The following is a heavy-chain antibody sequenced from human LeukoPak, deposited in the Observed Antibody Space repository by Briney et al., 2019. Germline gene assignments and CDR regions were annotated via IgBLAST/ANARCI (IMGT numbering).Heavy chain of an antibody. V-gene: IGHV4-39*01. CDR3: ARREATSRWGTFDY. Sequence: SETLSLTCTVSGGSISGSIYYWVWVRQPPGKGLEWIANIYYNGSTYYNPSLRSRITISVDTSRNQFSLKLSSVTAADTAVYYCARREATSRWGTFDYWGQGTLVTVSS. J-gene: IGHJ4*02. CDR2: IYYNGST. D-gene: IGHD2-2*01. CDR1: GGSISGSIYY.